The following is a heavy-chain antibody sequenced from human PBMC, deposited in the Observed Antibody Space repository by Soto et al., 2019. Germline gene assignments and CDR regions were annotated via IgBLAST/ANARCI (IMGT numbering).Heavy chain of an antibody. V-gene: IGHV3-13*01. Sequence: EVQLVESGGGLVQPGGSLRLSCAASGFTFSSYDMHWVRQATGKGLEWVSAIGTAGDTYYPGSVKGRFTISRENAKNSLYLQMTSLRAEDTAVYYCARVPVSGQRYGMDVWGQGTTVTVSS. CDR3: ARVPVSGQRYGMDV. CDR1: GFTFSSYD. CDR2: IGTAGDT. D-gene: IGHD6-19*01. J-gene: IGHJ6*02.